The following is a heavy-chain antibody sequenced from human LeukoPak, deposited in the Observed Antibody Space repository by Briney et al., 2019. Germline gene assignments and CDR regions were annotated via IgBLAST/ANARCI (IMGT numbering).Heavy chain of an antibody. J-gene: IGHJ5*02. D-gene: IGHD5-12*01. CDR2: INPSGTWT. Sequence: GASVKVSCKAFGYTFTRYYMHWVRQAPGQGPEWMGVINPSGTWTTYPQKFQGRVTLTRDMATSTDYMEVSSLRSEDAAVYYCARDNSLGDSAWWFDPWGQGTLVTVSS. V-gene: IGHV1-46*01. CDR3: ARDNSLGDSAWWFDP. CDR1: GYTFTRYY.